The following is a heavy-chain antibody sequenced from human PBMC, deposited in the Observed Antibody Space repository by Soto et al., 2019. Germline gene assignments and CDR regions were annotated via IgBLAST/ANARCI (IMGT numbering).Heavy chain of an antibody. CDR1: GGSISSSGFY. J-gene: IGHJ3*02. Sequence: PSETLSLTCIVSGGSISSSGFYWGWIRQPPGKGLEWIGSIYDSGTTYYNPSLKSRVTISVDTSKNQFSLRLTSVIAADTAVYYCPRPRGLRFSVADVFDIWGQGTMVTVSS. CDR2: IYDSGTT. D-gene: IGHD3-3*01. CDR3: PRPRGLRFSVADVFDI. V-gene: IGHV4-39*01.